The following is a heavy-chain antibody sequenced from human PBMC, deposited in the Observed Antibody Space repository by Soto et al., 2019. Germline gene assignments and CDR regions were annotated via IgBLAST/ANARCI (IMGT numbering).Heavy chain of an antibody. CDR1: GLTFSSYA. Sequence: QVQLVESGGGVVQPGRSLRLSCAASGLTFSSYAMHWVRQAPGKGLEWVAVISYDGSNKYYADSVKGRFTISRDNSKNTLYLQMNSLRAEDTAVYYCARERRLELRSYYYGMDVWGQGTTVTVSS. CDR3: ARERRLELRSYYYGMDV. J-gene: IGHJ6*02. V-gene: IGHV3-30-3*01. D-gene: IGHD1-7*01. CDR2: ISYDGSNK.